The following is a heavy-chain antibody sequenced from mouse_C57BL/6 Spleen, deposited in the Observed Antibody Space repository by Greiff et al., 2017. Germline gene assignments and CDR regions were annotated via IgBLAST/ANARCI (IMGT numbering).Heavy chain of an antibody. J-gene: IGHJ2*01. Sequence: EVKLMESGPGLVKPSQSLSLTCSVTGYSITSGYYWNWIRQFPGNKLEWMGYISYDGSNNYNPSLKNRISITRDTSKNQFFLKLNSVTTEDTATYYCARERENGYYDFDYWGQGTTLTVSS. CDR2: ISYDGSN. CDR3: ARERENGYYDFDY. CDR1: GYSITSGYY. D-gene: IGHD2-3*01. V-gene: IGHV3-6*01.